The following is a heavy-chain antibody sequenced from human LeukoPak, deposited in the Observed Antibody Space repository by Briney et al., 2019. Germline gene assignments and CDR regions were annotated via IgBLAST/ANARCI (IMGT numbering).Heavy chain of an antibody. V-gene: IGHV1-3*01. CDR2: ISAGNGNT. J-gene: IGHJ4*02. CDR3: ARGSGDSREEFDY. CDR1: GYTFTSYA. D-gene: IGHD4-17*01. Sequence: ASVKVSCKASGYTFTSYAIHWVRQAPGQRLEWMGWISAGNGNTKYSQNFQGRVAFISNTSATTAFMELSSLRSEDAAVYYCARGSGDSREEFDYWGQGTLVTVSS.